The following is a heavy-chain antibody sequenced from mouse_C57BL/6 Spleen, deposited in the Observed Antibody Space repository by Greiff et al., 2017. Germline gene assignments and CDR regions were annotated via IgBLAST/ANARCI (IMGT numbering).Heavy chain of an antibody. CDR3: ARQGDSSGSYAMDY. J-gene: IGHJ4*01. D-gene: IGHD3-2*02. Sequence: QVQLQQPGAELVRPGTSVKLSCKASGYTFTSYWMHWVKQRPGQGLEWIGVIDPSDSYTNYNQKFKGKATLTVDTSSSTAYMQLSSLTSEDSAVYYCARQGDSSGSYAMDYWGQGTSVTVSS. CDR1: GYTFTSYW. CDR2: IDPSDSYT. V-gene: IGHV1-59*01.